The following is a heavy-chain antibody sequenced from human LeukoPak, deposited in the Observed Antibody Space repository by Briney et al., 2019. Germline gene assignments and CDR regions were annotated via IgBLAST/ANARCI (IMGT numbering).Heavy chain of an antibody. CDR1: GYTFTSYG. D-gene: IGHD3-10*01. J-gene: IGHJ3*02. Sequence: ASVKVSCKASGYTFTSYGISWVRQAPGQGLEWMGWISAYNGNTNYAQKLQGRVTMTTDTSTSTAYMELRSLRSDDTAVYYCARDGNYYGSDDAFDIWGQGTMVTVSS. CDR2: ISAYNGNT. CDR3: ARDGNYYGSDDAFDI. V-gene: IGHV1-18*01.